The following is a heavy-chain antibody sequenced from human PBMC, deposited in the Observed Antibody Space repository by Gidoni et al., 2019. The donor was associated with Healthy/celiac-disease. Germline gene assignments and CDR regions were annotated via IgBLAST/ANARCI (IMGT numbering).Heavy chain of an antibody. V-gene: IGHV3-21*01. CDR3: ARVRRGYYDSSGYYYSDAFDI. CDR1: GFTFSSYS. J-gene: IGHJ3*02. Sequence: EVQLVESGGGLVKPGGSLRLSCAASGFTFSSYSMNWVRQAPGKGLEWVSSSSSSSSYIYYADSVKGRFTISRDNAKNSLYLQMNSLRAEDTAVYYCARVRRGYYDSSGYYYSDAFDIWGQGTMVTVSS. CDR2: SSSSSSYI. D-gene: IGHD3-22*01.